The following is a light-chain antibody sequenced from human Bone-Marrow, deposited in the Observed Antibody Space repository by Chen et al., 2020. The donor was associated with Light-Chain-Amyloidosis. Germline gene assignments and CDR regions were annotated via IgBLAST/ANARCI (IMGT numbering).Light chain of an antibody. CDR3: LQRSNRPLA. CDR1: QSVSTY. CDR2: DAS. Sequence: EIVLTQSPATLSLSPGERATLSCRASQSVSTYLAWYQQKPGQAPRLLISDASDRATGIPARFCGSWSGTDFSRTISSLEPADFAVYQCLQRSNRPLAFGGGTEVGIK. J-gene: IGKJ4*01. V-gene: IGKV3-11*01.